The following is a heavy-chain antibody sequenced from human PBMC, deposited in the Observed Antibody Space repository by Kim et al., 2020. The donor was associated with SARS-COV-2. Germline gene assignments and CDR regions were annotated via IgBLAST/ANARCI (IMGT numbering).Heavy chain of an antibody. CDR2: INHSVST. J-gene: IGHJ6*02. D-gene: IGHD3-22*01. Sequence: SETLSLTCAVYGGSFSGYYWSWIRQPPGKGLEWIGEINHSVSTNYNPSLKSRVTISVDTSKNQFSLKLSSVTAADTAVYYCARGRYYYDSSGPDSRGYYYYGMDVWGQGTTVTVAS. CDR3: ARGRYYYDSSGPDSRGYYYYGMDV. V-gene: IGHV4-34*01. CDR1: GGSFSGYY.